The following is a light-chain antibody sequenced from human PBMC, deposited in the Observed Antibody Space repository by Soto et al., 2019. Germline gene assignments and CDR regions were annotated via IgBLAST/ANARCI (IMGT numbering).Light chain of an antibody. J-gene: IGKJ1*01. Sequence: EIVLTQSPGTLSLSPGERATLSCRASQSVRSSHLAWYQQKPGQAPRLLIYGASSRATGIPDRFSGSGSGTDFTLTSSRLEPEDVAVYSCQQYSSSPATFGQGTKVEI. CDR1: QSVRSSH. CDR3: QQYSSSPAT. CDR2: GAS. V-gene: IGKV3-20*01.